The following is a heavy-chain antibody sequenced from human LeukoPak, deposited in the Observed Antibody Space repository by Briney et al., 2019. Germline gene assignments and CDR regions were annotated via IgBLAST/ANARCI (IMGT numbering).Heavy chain of an antibody. CDR3: AKDPKMTTVTTFDY. J-gene: IGHJ4*02. CDR1: GFTFSSYA. CDR2: ISSSGGST. D-gene: IGHD4-11*01. V-gene: IGHV3-23*01. Sequence: GGSLRLSCAASGFTFSSYAMSWVRQAPGKGLEWVSAISSSGGSTYYADSVKGRFTISRDNSKNTLYLQMNSLRAEDTAVYYCAKDPKMTTVTTFDYWGQGTLVTVSS.